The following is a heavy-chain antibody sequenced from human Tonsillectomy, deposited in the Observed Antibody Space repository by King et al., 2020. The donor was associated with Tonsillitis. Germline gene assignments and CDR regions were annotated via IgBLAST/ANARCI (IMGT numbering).Heavy chain of an antibody. V-gene: IGHV3-23*04. J-gene: IGHJ4*02. CDR3: AKRVLDY. Sequence: DVQLVESGGGLVQPGGSLRLSCVASGFTFSSYAMSWVRQAPGKGLGWVSSISDSGGSTYYAYSLKGRFTVSRDNSKNTLYLQMDSLRAEDTAVYYCAKRVLDYWGQGTLVTVSS. D-gene: IGHD3-3*01. CDR1: GFTFSSYA. CDR2: ISDSGGST.